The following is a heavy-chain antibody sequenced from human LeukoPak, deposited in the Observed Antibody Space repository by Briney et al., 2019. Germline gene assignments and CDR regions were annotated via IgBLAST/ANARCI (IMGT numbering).Heavy chain of an antibody. CDR3: ARALQPGVYAFDI. J-gene: IGHJ3*02. V-gene: IGHV4-59*01. CDR1: GVSISSYY. CDR2: IYYSGST. D-gene: IGHD6-13*01. Sequence: PSETLSLTCTVSGVSISSYYWTWIRQPPREGLEWIGYIYYSGSTNYNPSLKSRVTISVDTSKNQFSLKLSSVTAADTAVYYCARALQPGVYAFDIWGQGTMVTVSS.